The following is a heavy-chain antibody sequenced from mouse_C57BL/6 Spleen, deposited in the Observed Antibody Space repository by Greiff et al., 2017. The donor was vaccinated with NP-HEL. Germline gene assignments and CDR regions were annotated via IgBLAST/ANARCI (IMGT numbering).Heavy chain of an antibody. Sequence: EVQLQQSGPELVKPGASVKIPCKASGYTFTDYNMDWVKQSHGKSLEWIGDINPNNGGTIYNQKFKGKATLTVDKSSSTAYMELRSLTSEDTAVYYCARGDPYYYGSSYEYFDVWGTGTTVTVSS. CDR1: GYTFTDYN. J-gene: IGHJ1*03. D-gene: IGHD1-1*01. CDR2: INPNNGGT. V-gene: IGHV1-18*01. CDR3: ARGDPYYYGSSYEYFDV.